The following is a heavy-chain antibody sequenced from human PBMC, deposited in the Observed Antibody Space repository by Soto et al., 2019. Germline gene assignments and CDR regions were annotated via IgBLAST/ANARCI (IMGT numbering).Heavy chain of an antibody. CDR2: IFPSDSDT. CDR3: ARKDKSGYFNWFDP. CDR1: GYRFTSYW. D-gene: IGHD3-22*01. V-gene: IGHV5-51*01. J-gene: IGHJ5*02. Sequence: GESLKISCRTSGYRFTSYWIAWVRQMPGKGLEWMGIIFPSDSDTRYSPFFQGQVTISADRSTSTVFLQWASLKASDTAVYFCARKDKSGYFNWFDPWGQGTLVTVSS.